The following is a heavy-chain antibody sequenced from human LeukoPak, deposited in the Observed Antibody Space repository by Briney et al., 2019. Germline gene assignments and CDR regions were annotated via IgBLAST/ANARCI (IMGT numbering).Heavy chain of an antibody. CDR3: ARFNRNSSGWIDY. CDR1: GGSISSYY. V-gene: IGHV4-59*01. J-gene: IGHJ4*02. CDR2: MFYSESS. Sequence: PSETLSLTCTVSGGSISSYYWTWIRQPPGKGLEWIGYMFYSESSNYNPSLRSRVTISVDTSKNQISLKLSSVTAADTAVYYCARFNRNSSGWIDYWGQGTLVTVSS. D-gene: IGHD6-19*01.